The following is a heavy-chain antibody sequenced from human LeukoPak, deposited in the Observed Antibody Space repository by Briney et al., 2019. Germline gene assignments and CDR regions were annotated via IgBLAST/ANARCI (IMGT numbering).Heavy chain of an antibody. Sequence: ASVKVSCKASGYTFTSYGISRVRQAPGQGLEWMGWISAYNGNTNYAQKLQGRVTMTTDTSTSTAYMELRSLRSDDTAVYYCARTPRPRGTFDYWGQGTLVTVSS. J-gene: IGHJ4*02. CDR1: GYTFTSYG. D-gene: IGHD1-14*01. CDR2: ISAYNGNT. CDR3: ARTPRPRGTFDY. V-gene: IGHV1-18*01.